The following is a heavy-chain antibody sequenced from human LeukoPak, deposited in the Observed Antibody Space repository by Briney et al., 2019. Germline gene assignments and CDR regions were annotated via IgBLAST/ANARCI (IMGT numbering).Heavy chain of an antibody. CDR3: AREVKYYYDSSGSETGFDY. CDR1: GASFSGYY. V-gene: IGHV4-34*01. CDR2: INHSGGN. J-gene: IGHJ4*02. D-gene: IGHD3-22*01. Sequence: PSETLSLTCAVYGASFSGYYWGWIRQLPGRGLEWIGAINHSGGNNYNTSLRSRVTISVDTSKNPFSLKLSSVTAADTAVYYCAREVKYYYDSSGSETGFDYWGQGTLVTVSS.